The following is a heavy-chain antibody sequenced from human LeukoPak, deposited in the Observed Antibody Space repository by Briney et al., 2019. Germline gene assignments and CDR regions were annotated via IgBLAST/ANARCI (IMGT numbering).Heavy chain of an antibody. Sequence: ASVTVSCKASGYTFTSYDINWVRQATGQGLEWMGWMNPNSGNTGYAQKFQGRVTMTRNTSISTAYMELSSLRSEDTAVYYCARGDSHSSSWYSYWFDPWGQGTLVTVSS. V-gene: IGHV1-8*01. CDR1: GYTFTSYD. J-gene: IGHJ5*02. CDR3: ARGDSHSSSWYSYWFDP. CDR2: MNPNSGNT. D-gene: IGHD6-13*01.